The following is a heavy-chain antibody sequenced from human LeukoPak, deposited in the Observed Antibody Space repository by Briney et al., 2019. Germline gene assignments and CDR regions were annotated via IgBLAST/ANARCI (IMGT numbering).Heavy chain of an antibody. CDR3: ARAHDFWSGYYTSDY. Sequence: GGSLRLSCAASGFTFSSYWMSWVRQAPGKGLEWVSYISSSSSTIYYADSVKGRFTISRDNAKNSLYLQMNSLRDEDTAVYYCARAHDFWSGYYTSDYWGQGTLVTVSS. CDR2: ISSSSSTI. V-gene: IGHV3-48*02. D-gene: IGHD3-3*01. J-gene: IGHJ4*02. CDR1: GFTFSSYW.